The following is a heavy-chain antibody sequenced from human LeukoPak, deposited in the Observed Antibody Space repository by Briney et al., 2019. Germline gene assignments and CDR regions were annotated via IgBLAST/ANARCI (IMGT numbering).Heavy chain of an antibody. CDR1: GFTFDDYA. CDR2: ISWNSVAI. V-gene: IGHV3-9*01. D-gene: IGHD3-22*01. CDR3: AKDRSRGFDAFDL. Sequence: SGRSLRLSCAASGFTFDDYAMHWVWQAPGKGLWWVSGISWNSVAINYLYSVKGRFTISRDNAKNSLYLQMNSLRAEDTAFYYCAKDRSRGFDAFDLWGQGTMVTVSS. J-gene: IGHJ3*01.